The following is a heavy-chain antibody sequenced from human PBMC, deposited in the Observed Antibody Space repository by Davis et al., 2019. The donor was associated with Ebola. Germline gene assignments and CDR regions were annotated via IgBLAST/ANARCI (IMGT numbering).Heavy chain of an antibody. V-gene: IGHV4-34*01. Sequence: MPGGSLRLSCAVYAGSFSDYYWNWIRQPPGKGLEWIGEINHSGSTNYNPSLKSRVTISVDTSKNQFSLKLSSVTAADTAVYYCARVVFVAGATPSWYIDLWGRGTLVTVSP. CDR1: AGSFSDYY. D-gene: IGHD2-15*01. CDR3: ARVVFVAGATPSWYIDL. J-gene: IGHJ2*01. CDR2: INHSGST.